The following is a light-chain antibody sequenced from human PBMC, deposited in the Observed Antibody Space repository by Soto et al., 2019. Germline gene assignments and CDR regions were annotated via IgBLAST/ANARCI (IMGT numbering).Light chain of an antibody. J-gene: IGLJ1*01. CDR1: SSDVGGYNY. Sequence: QSALTQPASVSGSPGQSITISCTGTSSDVGGYNYVSWYQQHPGKAPKLMIYEVTNRPSGVSNRFSGSKSGNTASLTISGLQAEDEADYSCSSYTSRITRVFGTGTKVTVL. V-gene: IGLV2-14*01. CDR3: SSYTSRITRV. CDR2: EVT.